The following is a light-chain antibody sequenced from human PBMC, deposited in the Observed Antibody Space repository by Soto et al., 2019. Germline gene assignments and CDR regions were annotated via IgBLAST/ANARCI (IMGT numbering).Light chain of an antibody. V-gene: IGKV3-20*01. CDR2: GAS. CDR1: QSVSSSY. Sequence: EIVLTQSPGTLSLSPGERATLSSRASQSVSSSYLAWYQQKPDQAPRLLIYGASSRATGIPDRFSGSGSGTDFTLTISRLEPEDFAVYYCQQYGSSPQTFGQGTKVEIK. J-gene: IGKJ1*01. CDR3: QQYGSSPQT.